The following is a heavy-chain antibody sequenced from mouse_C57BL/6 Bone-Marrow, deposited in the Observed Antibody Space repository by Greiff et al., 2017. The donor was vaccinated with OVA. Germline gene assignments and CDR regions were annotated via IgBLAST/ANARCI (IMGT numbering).Heavy chain of an antibody. J-gene: IGHJ1*03. CDR3: ARREYYGSSPHWYFDV. Sequence: VQLQQSGAELARPGASVKLSCKASGYTFTSYGISWVKQRTGQGLEWIGEIYPRSGNTYYNEKFKGKATLTADKSSSTAYMELRSLTSEDSAVYFCARREYYGSSPHWYFDVWGTGTTVTVSS. CDR2: IYPRSGNT. CDR1: GYTFTSYG. D-gene: IGHD1-1*01. V-gene: IGHV1-81*01.